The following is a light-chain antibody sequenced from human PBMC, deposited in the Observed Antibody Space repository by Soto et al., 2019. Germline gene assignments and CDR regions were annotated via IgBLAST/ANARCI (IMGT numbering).Light chain of an antibody. J-gene: IGLJ1*01. CDR3: SSYTISRGV. V-gene: IGLV2-14*01. CDR2: DVS. Sequence: QSALTQPASVSGSPGQSITISCTGTSSDVGGYNYVSWYQQHPGKAPKLMIYDVSNRPSGVSNRFSGSKSGNTASLPISGLQAEDEADYYCSSYTISRGVFGTGTKLTV. CDR1: SSDVGGYNY.